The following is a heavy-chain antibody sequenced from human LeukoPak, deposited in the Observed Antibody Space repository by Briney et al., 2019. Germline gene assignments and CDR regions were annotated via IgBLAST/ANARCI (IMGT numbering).Heavy chain of an antibody. Sequence: PSETLSLTCTVSGGSIRSYYWSWIRQTPGKGLEWIGYIYYSGSTKYNHSLKSRVFMSLDTSRNQFSLKLTSVTAADTAVYYCACYSAPGGWGVFDYWGQGTLVTVSS. CDR2: IYYSGST. J-gene: IGHJ4*02. CDR1: GGSIRSYY. CDR3: ACYSAPGGWGVFDY. D-gene: IGHD1-26*01. V-gene: IGHV4-59*08.